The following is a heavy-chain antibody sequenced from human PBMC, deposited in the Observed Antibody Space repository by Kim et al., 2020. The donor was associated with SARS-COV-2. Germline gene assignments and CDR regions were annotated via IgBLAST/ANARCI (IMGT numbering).Heavy chain of an antibody. V-gene: IGHV4-39*01. CDR1: GGSISSSSYY. CDR3: ARSLGAGPSTIFGVVIIPDAFDI. J-gene: IGHJ3*02. D-gene: IGHD3-3*01. CDR2: IYYSGNT. Sequence: SETLSLTCTVSGGSISSSSYYWGWIRQPPGQGLEWIRSIYYSGNTYYNPSLKSRVTISVNTSKNQFSLKLSSVTAADTAVYYCARSLGAGPSTIFGVVIIPDAFDIWGQGPMVTVSS.